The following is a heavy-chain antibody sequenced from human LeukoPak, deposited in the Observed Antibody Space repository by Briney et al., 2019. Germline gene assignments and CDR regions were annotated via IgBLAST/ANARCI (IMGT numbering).Heavy chain of an antibody. D-gene: IGHD2-21*01. J-gene: IGHJ4*02. CDR2: IIPIFGTA. CDR3: ASVPSPAYCGGNCLLFY. CDR1: GGTFSSYA. Sequence: SVKVSCKASGGTFSSYAISWVRQAPGQGLEWMGGIIPIFGTANYAQKFQGRVTITADKSTSTAYMELSSLRSEDTAVYYCASVPSPAYCGGNCLLFYWGQGTLVTVSS. V-gene: IGHV1-69*06.